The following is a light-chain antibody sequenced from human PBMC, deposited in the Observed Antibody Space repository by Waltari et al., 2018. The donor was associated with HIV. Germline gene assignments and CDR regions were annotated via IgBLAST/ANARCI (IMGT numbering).Light chain of an antibody. J-gene: IGKJ4*01. CDR3: QQRSNWPLT. V-gene: IGKV3-11*01. Sequence: EIVLTQSPATLSVSPGERATLYCRASQSVSSYLAWYQQKPGQAPKLLIYDASNRATGIPARFSGSGSGTDFTLTISSLEAEDFAVYYCQQRSNWPLTFGGGTKVEIK. CDR1: QSVSSY. CDR2: DAS.